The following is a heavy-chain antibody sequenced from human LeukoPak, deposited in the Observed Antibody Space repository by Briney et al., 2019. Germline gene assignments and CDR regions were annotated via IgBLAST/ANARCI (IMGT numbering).Heavy chain of an antibody. CDR2: ISAYNGNT. J-gene: IGHJ6*02. V-gene: IGHV1-18*01. CDR3: ARDHYDILTAYYYGMDV. Sequence: ASVKVSCKASGYTFTSYGISWVRQAPGQGLEWMGWISAYNGNTNYAQKLQGRVTMTTDTSTSTAYMELRSLRSDDTAVYYCARDHYDILTAYYYGMDVWGQGTTVTVSS. D-gene: IGHD3-9*01. CDR1: GYTFTSYG.